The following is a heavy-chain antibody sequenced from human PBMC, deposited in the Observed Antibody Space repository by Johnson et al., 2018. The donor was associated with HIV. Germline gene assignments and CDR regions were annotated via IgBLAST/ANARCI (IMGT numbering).Heavy chain of an antibody. D-gene: IGHD2-21*01. V-gene: IGHV3-66*01. CDR1: GFTVSNNY. Sequence: VQLVESGGGVVRPGGSLRLSCAASGFTVSNNYMNWVRQAPGKGLEWVSVIYSGGSTYYAYSVKGRFTISRDNSKNTLYLQMNSLRAEDTAVYYCARDAILSPGAFDIWGQGTMVTVSA. CDR3: ARDAILSPGAFDI. J-gene: IGHJ3*02. CDR2: IYSGGST.